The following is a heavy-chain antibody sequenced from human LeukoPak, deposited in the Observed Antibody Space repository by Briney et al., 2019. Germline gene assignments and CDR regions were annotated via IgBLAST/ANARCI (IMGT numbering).Heavy chain of an antibody. V-gene: IGHV3-7*01. Sequence: GGSLRLSCAASGFTFSTYWMSWVRQAPGKGLEWVANIRPDGSEKYYVDSVKGRLTISRDNAKNSLSLQMNSLRGEDTAVYYCARGVWGPEYWGQGTLVTVSS. J-gene: IGHJ4*02. CDR3: ARGVWGPEY. D-gene: IGHD1-14*01. CDR2: IRPDGSEK. CDR1: GFTFSTYW.